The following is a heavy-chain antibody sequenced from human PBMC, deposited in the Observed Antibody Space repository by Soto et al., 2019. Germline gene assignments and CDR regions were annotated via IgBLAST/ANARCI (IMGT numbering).Heavy chain of an antibody. D-gene: IGHD3-10*01. J-gene: IGHJ4*02. CDR3: ANSPTYYYGSGNYFDY. V-gene: IGHV3-53*01. CDR2: IYTDGST. Sequence: GGSLRLSCAASGFIVSRNYMSWVRQAPGKGLEWVSIIYTDGSTYYADSVKGRFTISRDNFKNTLYLQMNSLRAEDTAVYYCANSPTYYYGSGNYFDYWGQGTLVTVSS. CDR1: GFIVSRNY.